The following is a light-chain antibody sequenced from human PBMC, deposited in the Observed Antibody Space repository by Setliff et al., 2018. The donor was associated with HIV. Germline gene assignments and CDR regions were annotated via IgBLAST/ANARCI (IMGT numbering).Light chain of an antibody. J-gene: IGLJ1*01. V-gene: IGLV2-23*01. CDR1: SSDVGSYNL. Sequence: SALTQPASVSGSPGQSITISCTGTSSDVGSYNLVSWYQQHPGNAPKLMIYEGTKRPSGVSNRISGSKSGNTASLTISGLQAADEADYYCCSYAGTTTFVFGTGTKGTVL. CDR3: CSYAGTTTFV. CDR2: EGT.